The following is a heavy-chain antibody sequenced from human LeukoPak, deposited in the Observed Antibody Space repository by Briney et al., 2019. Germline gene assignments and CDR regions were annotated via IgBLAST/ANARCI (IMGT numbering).Heavy chain of an antibody. CDR2: INHSGST. V-gene: IGHV4-34*01. J-gene: IGHJ4*02. D-gene: IGHD3-10*01. Sequence: SETLSLTCAVYGGSFSGYYWSWIRQPPGKGLEWIGEINHSGSTNYNPSLKSRVTISVDTSKNQFSLKLSSVTAADTAVYYCARERFGYYGSGSYQNWGQGTLVTVSS. CDR3: ARERFGYYGSGSYQN. CDR1: GGSFSGYY.